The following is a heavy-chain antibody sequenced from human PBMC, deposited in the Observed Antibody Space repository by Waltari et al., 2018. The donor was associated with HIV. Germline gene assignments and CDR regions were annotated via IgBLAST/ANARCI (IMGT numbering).Heavy chain of an antibody. D-gene: IGHD6-19*01. Sequence: QLQVQESGPGLVKPSETLSLTCTVSGGSISSRDYYWGWIRQPPGKGLEWIGIIFYSGNTYSNPSLKSRVTISVDTSKSQFSLNLSSVMAADTAVYYCARQWLALYFDYWGQGTLVTVSS. CDR2: IFYSGNT. V-gene: IGHV4-39*07. CDR1: GGSISSRDYY. CDR3: ARQWLALYFDY. J-gene: IGHJ4*02.